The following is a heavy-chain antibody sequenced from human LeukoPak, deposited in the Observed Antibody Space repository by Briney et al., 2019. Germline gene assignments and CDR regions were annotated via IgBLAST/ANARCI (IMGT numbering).Heavy chain of an antibody. CDR3: ARAQGNGLIDF. Sequence: SETLSLTCAVYGGSFSGYYWSWIRQPPGKGLEWIGEINHSGSTYYNPSLKSRVTISLDTSRNRFSLRLSSVTAADTADYYCARAQGNGLIDFWGQGTLVTVSS. V-gene: IGHV4-34*01. D-gene: IGHD3/OR15-3a*01. CDR2: INHSGST. CDR1: GGSFSGYY. J-gene: IGHJ4*02.